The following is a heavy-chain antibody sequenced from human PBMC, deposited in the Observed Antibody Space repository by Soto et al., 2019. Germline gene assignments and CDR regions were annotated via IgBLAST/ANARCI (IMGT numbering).Heavy chain of an antibody. CDR1: GFTFSSYA. Sequence: EVQLLESGGGLVQPGGSLGLSCAASGFTFSSYAMSWVRQAPGKGLEWVSTISGRGLTTYLADSVKGRFTQSRDNSKRTLHLQMNSLRAEDTAVYYCAKEGATSLYYFDYWGQGTLVSVSS. D-gene: IGHD5-12*01. V-gene: IGHV3-23*01. CDR3: AKEGATSLYYFDY. CDR2: ISGRGLTT. J-gene: IGHJ4*02.